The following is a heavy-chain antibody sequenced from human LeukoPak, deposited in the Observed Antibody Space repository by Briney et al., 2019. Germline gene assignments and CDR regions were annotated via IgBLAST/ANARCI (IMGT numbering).Heavy chain of an antibody. Sequence: GGSLRLSCAASGFTFSSYSMNWVRQAPGKGLEWVSSISSSSYIYYADSVKGRFTISRDNAKNSLYLQMNSLRAEDTAVYYCARDSSRGGATVLDYWGQGTLVTVSS. V-gene: IGHV3-21*01. CDR3: ARDSSRGGATVLDY. D-gene: IGHD1-26*01. CDR1: GFTFSSYS. CDR2: ISSSSYI. J-gene: IGHJ4*02.